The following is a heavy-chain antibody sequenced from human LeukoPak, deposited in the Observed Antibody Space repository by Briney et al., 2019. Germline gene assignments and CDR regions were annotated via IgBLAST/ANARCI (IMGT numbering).Heavy chain of an antibody. CDR1: GGSLNSYY. Sequence: PSETLSLTCTVSGGSLNSYYWSWIRQPPGKGLEWIGYIYYSGSTNYNPSLKSRVTISVDTSKNQFSLKLSSVTAADTAVYYCARVGSSSWYDGWFDPWGQGTLVTVSS. D-gene: IGHD6-13*01. CDR2: IYYSGST. V-gene: IGHV4-59*01. CDR3: ARVGSSSWYDGWFDP. J-gene: IGHJ5*02.